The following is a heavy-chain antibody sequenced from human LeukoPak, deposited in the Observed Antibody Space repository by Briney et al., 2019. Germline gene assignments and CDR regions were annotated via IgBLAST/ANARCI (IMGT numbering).Heavy chain of an antibody. CDR3: ARDFLRGYCSSTSCYDSTDAFDI. CDR2: IIPILGIA. V-gene: IGHV1-69*04. J-gene: IGHJ3*02. D-gene: IGHD2-2*01. CDR1: GGTFSSYA. Sequence: AASVKVSCKASGGTFSSYAISWVRQAPGQGLEWMGRIIPILGIANYAQKFQGRVTITADKSTSTAYMELSSLRSEDTAVYYCARDFLRGYCSSTSCYDSTDAFDIWGQGTMVTVSS.